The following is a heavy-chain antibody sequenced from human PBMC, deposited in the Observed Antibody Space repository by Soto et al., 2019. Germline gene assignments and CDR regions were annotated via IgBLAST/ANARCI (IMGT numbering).Heavy chain of an antibody. Sequence: QVQLQESGPGLVKPSGTLSLTCAVSGGSISSSNWWSWVRQPPGKGLEWIGEIYHSGSTNYNPSLKSRVTISVDTSKNQFSLKLSSVTAADTAVYYCARQGVVAATTRGWAFDIWGQGTMVTVSS. D-gene: IGHD2-15*01. CDR2: IYHSGST. CDR3: ARQGVVAATTRGWAFDI. CDR1: GGSISSSNW. J-gene: IGHJ3*02. V-gene: IGHV4-4*02.